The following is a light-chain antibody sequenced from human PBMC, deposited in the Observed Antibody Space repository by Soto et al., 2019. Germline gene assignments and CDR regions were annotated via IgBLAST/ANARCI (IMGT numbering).Light chain of an antibody. CDR1: QSVTSN. CDR3: QQRSNWPPLT. CDR2: RAS. J-gene: IGKJ5*01. Sequence: EIVMTQSPATLSVSPGERVTLHCRASQSVTSNLAWYQHKPGQSPRLLIYRASARATGVPDRFSGSGSGTEFTLTISSLEPEDFAVYYCQQRSNWPPLTFGQGTRLEIK. V-gene: IGKV3-15*01.